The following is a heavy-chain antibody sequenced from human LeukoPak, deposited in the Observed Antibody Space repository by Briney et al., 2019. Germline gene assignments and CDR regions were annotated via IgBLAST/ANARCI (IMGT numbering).Heavy chain of an antibody. CDR3: AKDMGYDILTGYPWGFDY. CDR1: GFTFSSYW. CDR2: INHNGNVN. V-gene: IGHV3-7*03. D-gene: IGHD3-9*01. Sequence: GGSLRLSCAASGFTFSSYWMNWARQAPGKGLEWVASINHNGNVNYYVDSVKGRFTISRDNAKNSLYLQMNSLRAEDTALYYCAKDMGYDILTGYPWGFDYWGQGTLVTVSS. J-gene: IGHJ4*02.